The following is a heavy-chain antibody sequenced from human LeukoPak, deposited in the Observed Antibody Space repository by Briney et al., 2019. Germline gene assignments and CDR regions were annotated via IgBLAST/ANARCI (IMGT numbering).Heavy chain of an antibody. CDR2: IYYSGST. Sequence: PSQTLSLTCTVSGDSISSGDYYWSWIRQPPGKVLEWIGYIYYSGSTYYNPSLKSRVTISVDTSKNQFSLKLSSVTAADAAVYYCARGYIYGLYDYWGQGTLVTVSS. CDR1: GDSISSGDYY. D-gene: IGHD5-18*01. J-gene: IGHJ4*02. V-gene: IGHV4-30-4*08. CDR3: ARGYIYGLYDY.